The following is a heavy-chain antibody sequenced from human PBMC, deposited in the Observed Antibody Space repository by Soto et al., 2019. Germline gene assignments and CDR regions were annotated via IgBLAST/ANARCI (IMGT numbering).Heavy chain of an antibody. J-gene: IGHJ4*02. V-gene: IGHV3-30-3*01. CDR3: ARGRLTVVTPYPYYFDY. Sequence: VQLLDSGGGLVQPGGSLRLSCAASGFTFSSYAMHWVRQAPGKGLEWVAVISYDGSNKYYADSVKGRFTISRDNSKNTLYLQMNSLRAEDTAVYYCARGRLTVVTPYPYYFDYWGQGTLVTVSS. CDR2: ISYDGSNK. CDR1: GFTFSSYA. D-gene: IGHD2-21*02.